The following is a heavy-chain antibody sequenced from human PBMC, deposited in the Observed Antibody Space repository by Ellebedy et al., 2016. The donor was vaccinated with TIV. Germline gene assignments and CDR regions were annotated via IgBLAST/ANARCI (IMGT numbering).Heavy chain of an antibody. CDR3: ATVDDSSGYRLGDYYYYYGMDV. CDR1: GGTFSSYA. D-gene: IGHD3-22*01. Sequence: AASVKVSCKASGGTFSSYAISWVRQAPGQGLEWMGGIIPIFGTANYAQKFQGRVTMTRDTSTSTVYMELSSLRSEDTAVYYCATVDDSSGYRLGDYYYYYGMDVWGQGTTVTVSS. J-gene: IGHJ6*02. CDR2: IIPIFGTA. V-gene: IGHV1-69*05.